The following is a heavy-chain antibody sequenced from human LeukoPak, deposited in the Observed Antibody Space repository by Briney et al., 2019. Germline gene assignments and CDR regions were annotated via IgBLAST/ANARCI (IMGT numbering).Heavy chain of an antibody. D-gene: IGHD6-19*01. J-gene: IGHJ4*02. Sequence: GGSLRLSCAASGFTFSDYYMSWIRQAPGKGLEWVSYISSSGSTIYYADSVKGRFTISRDNYKNTLYLQMNSLRAEDTAVYYCAKSYSVAVAGNFDYWGQGTLVTVSS. CDR2: ISSSGSTI. V-gene: IGHV3-11*01. CDR3: AKSYSVAVAGNFDY. CDR1: GFTFSDYY.